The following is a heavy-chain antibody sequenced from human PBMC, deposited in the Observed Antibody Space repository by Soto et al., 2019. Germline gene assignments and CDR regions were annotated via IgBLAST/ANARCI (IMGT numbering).Heavy chain of an antibody. CDR3: ARGVATIGP. CDR1: GASISSYY. Sequence: QVQLQESGPRLVKPSETLSLTCTVSGASISSYYWSWIRQPPGKGLEWIGYIYSSGSTNYNPSLKSRVTISVDTPKNQFSLKLTSVTAADTAVYYCARGVATIGPWGYGTLVTVSS. V-gene: IGHV4-59*01. D-gene: IGHD5-12*01. CDR2: IYSSGST. J-gene: IGHJ5*02.